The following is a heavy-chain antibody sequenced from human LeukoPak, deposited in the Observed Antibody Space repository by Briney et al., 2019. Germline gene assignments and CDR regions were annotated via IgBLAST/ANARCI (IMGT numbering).Heavy chain of an antibody. CDR2: ISAYNGNT. CDR3: ARETGTIVSDS. CDR1: GYSFTSYG. D-gene: IGHD1-7*01. V-gene: IGHV1-18*01. J-gene: IGHJ4*02. Sequence: ASVKVSCKASGYSFTSYGINWVRQAPGQGLEWMGWISAYNGNTNYAQNLQGRVTMTTDTSTSTAYMELRSLRSDDTAMYYCARETGTIVSDSWGQGTLVTVSS.